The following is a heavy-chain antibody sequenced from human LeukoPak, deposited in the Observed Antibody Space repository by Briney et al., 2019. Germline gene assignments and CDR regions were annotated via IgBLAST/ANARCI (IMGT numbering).Heavy chain of an antibody. CDR2: INPNSGGT. CDR1: GYTFTSYG. CDR3: ARVVRGNSGFDPNFDY. J-gene: IGHJ4*02. V-gene: IGHV1-2*02. Sequence: ASVKVSCKASGYTFTSYGISWVRQAPGQGLEWMGWINPNSGGTNYAQKFQGRVTMTRDTSISTAYMELSRLRSDDTAVYYCARVVRGNSGFDPNFDYWGQGTLVTVSS. D-gene: IGHD5-12*01.